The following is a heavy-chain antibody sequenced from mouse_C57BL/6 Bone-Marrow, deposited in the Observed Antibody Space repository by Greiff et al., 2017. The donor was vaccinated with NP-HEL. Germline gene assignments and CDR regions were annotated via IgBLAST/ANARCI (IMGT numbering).Heavy chain of an antibody. J-gene: IGHJ1*03. Sequence: QVQLQQPGAELVMPGASVKLSCKASGYTFTSYWMHWVKQRPGQGLEWIGEIDPSDSYTNYNQKFKGKSTLTVDKSSSTAYMQLSSLTSEDSAVYYCARPLYYDYSWYFDVWGTGTTVTVSS. CDR2: IDPSDSYT. D-gene: IGHD2-4*01. CDR3: ARPLYYDYSWYFDV. V-gene: IGHV1-69*01. CDR1: GYTFTSYW.